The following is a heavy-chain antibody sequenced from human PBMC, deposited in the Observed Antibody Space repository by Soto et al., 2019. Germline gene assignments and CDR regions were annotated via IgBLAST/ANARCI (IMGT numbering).Heavy chain of an antibody. CDR3: ARVRAMVTTGGMDV. J-gene: IGHJ6*02. CDR2: MNPNSGNT. V-gene: IGHV1-8*01. Sequence: ASVKVSCKASGYTFTSYDINWVRQATGQGLEWMGWMNPNSGNTGYAQKFQGRVTMTRNTSISTAYMELSSLRSEDTAVYYCARVRAMVTTGGMDVWGQGTTVTVSS. D-gene: IGHD4-17*01. CDR1: GYTFTSYD.